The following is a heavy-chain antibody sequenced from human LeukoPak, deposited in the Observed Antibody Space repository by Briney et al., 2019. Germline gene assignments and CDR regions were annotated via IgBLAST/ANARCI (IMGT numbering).Heavy chain of an antibody. V-gene: IGHV1-2*02. CDR2: INPNSGGT. CDR3: ARDRDYYDAFDI. CDR1: GYTFTGYY. J-gene: IGHJ3*02. Sequence: ASVKVSCKASGYTFTGYYMHWVRQAPGQGFEWMGWINPNSGGTNYAQKFQGRVTMTRDTSISTAYMELSRLRSDDTAVYYCARDRDYYDAFDIWGQGTMVTVSS. D-gene: IGHD3-10*01.